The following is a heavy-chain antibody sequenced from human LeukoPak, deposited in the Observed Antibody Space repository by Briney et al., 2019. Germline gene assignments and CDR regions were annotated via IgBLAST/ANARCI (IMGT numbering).Heavy chain of an antibody. CDR2: IYYSGST. J-gene: IGHJ4*02. CDR1: GGSISSYY. D-gene: IGHD3-22*01. V-gene: IGHV4-59*01. CDR3: ARVTEGVVVTFFDY. Sequence: SETLSLTCTVSGGSISSYYWSWIRQPPGKGLEWIGYIYYSGSTNYNPSLKSRVTISVDTPKNQFSLKLSSVTAADTAVYYCARVTEGVVVTFFDYWGQGTLVTVSS.